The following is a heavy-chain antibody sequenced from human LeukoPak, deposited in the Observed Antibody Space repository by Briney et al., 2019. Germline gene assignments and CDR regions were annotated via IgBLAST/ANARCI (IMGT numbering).Heavy chain of an antibody. V-gene: IGHV4-59*08. J-gene: IGHJ4*02. D-gene: IGHD3-10*01. CDR1: GSSISSVSNDY. CDR3: ASRGGVDY. Sequence: SSETLSLTCTVSGSSISSVSNDYWTWIRQSPGKGLEWIGYIYFTGNTNYNPSLKSRVTMSLDSPKNQFSLKLSSVTAADTAVYYCASRGGVDYWGQGTLVTVSS. CDR2: IYFTGNT.